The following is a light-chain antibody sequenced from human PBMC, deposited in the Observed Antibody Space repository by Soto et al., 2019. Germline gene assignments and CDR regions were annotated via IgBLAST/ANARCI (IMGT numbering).Light chain of an antibody. Sequence: EIVLTQSPGTLSLSPGERATLSCRASQSVSSSYLAWYQQKPGQAPRLLIFGASTRATDIPDRFSGSGSGTDFPLTISRLEPEDFAVYYCQQYDSSSYTFGQGPNLQIK. CDR2: GAS. V-gene: IGKV3-20*01. CDR3: QQYDSSSYT. CDR1: QSVSSSY. J-gene: IGKJ2*01.